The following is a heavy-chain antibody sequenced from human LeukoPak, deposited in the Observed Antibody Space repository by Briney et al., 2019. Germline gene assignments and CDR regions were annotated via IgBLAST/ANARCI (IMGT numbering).Heavy chain of an antibody. CDR1: GFTFSTYA. V-gene: IGHV3-23*01. CDR3: AKAGLVRGGALDS. Sequence: AGGSLRLSCAASGFTFSTYAMTWVRQAPGKGLEWVSSITASGDGTSAADSVKGRFTISRDNSKNTLYLQMNSLRVEDTAVYYCAKAGLVRGGALDSWGQGTLVTVSS. D-gene: IGHD4/OR15-4a*01. CDR2: ITASGDGT. J-gene: IGHJ4*02.